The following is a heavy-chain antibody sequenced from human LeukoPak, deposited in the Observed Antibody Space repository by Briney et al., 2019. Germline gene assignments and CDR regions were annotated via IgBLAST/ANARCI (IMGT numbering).Heavy chain of an antibody. Sequence: GGSLRLSCATSGFTFSSYWMSWVRQAPGKGLEWVANIKQDGSEKNYLDSVKGRFTISRDNAENSLYLQMNSLRAEDTAVYYCARQRYHDSWGQGTLVTVSS. D-gene: IGHD2-2*01. V-gene: IGHV3-7*01. CDR3: ARQRYHDS. J-gene: IGHJ4*02. CDR2: IKQDGSEK. CDR1: GFTFSSYW.